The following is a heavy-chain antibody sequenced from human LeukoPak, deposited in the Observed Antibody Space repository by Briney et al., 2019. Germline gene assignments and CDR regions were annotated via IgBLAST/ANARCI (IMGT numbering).Heavy chain of an antibody. CDR1: GFTFSRYS. Sequence: GGSLRLSCAASGFTFSRYSMNWVRQAPGKGLEWVSSISSSSSYIYYADSVKGRFTISRDNANNSLYLQMNSLRAEDTAVYYCARRAGAYSHPYDYWGQGTLVTVSS. D-gene: IGHD4/OR15-4a*01. CDR2: ISSSSSYI. CDR3: ARRAGAYSHPYDY. V-gene: IGHV3-21*01. J-gene: IGHJ4*02.